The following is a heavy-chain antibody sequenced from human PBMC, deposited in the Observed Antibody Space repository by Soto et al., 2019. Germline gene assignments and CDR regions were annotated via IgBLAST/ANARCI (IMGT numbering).Heavy chain of an antibody. D-gene: IGHD2-2*01. V-gene: IGHV4-39*01. CDR3: AGHCSSTSCYGIVAGTETNDYYYYYMDV. CDR1: GGSISSSSYY. Sequence: SETLSLTCTVSGGSISSSSYYWGWIRQPPGKGLERIGGIYYSGSTYYADSVKGRFTISRDNSKNTLYLQMNSLRAEDTAVYYCAGHCSSTSCYGIVAGTETNDYYYYYMDVWGKGTTVTVSS. CDR2: IYYSGST. J-gene: IGHJ6*03.